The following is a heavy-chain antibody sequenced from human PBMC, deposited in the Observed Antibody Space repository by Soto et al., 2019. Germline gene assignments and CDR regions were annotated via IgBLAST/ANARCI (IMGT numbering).Heavy chain of an antibody. CDR3: ARPDSTEYFDI. V-gene: IGHV4-39*01. CDR1: GGSISSSSYY. J-gene: IGHJ3*02. CDR2: IYYSGST. Sequence: SETLYLTCTVSGGSISSSSYYWGWIRQPPGKGLEWFGSIYYSGSTYYNPSLKSRITISVNTSKNQFSLKLSSVTAADTAVYYCARPDSTEYFDIWGQGTMVTVSS.